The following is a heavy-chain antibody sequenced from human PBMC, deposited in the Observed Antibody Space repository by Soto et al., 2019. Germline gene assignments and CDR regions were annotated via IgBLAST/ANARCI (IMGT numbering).Heavy chain of an antibody. J-gene: IGHJ4*02. Sequence: GGSLRLSCAASGFTFRSYAMNWVRQAPEKGLEWVSTISASTTNTYYAYYADSVRGRFTISRDNSKNTLYLQMNSLRAEDTAIYYCAKDRYGDYGGGQGTLVTVSS. CDR3: AKDRYGDYG. CDR1: GFTFRSYA. D-gene: IGHD4-17*01. CDR2: ISASTTNTYYA. V-gene: IGHV3-23*01.